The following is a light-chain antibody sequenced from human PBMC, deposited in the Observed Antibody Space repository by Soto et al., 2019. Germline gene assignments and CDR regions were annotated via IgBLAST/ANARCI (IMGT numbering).Light chain of an antibody. CDR3: AAWDDSLSAVV. CDR2: RNN. Sequence: QSVLTQPPSASGTPGQRVTISCSGSSSNIGSNYVYWYQQLPGTAPKLLIYRNNQRPSGVPDRFPGSKSGTSASLAISGLRSEDEADYYCAAWDDSLSAVVFGGGTKSPS. CDR1: SSNIGSNY. V-gene: IGLV1-47*01. J-gene: IGLJ2*01.